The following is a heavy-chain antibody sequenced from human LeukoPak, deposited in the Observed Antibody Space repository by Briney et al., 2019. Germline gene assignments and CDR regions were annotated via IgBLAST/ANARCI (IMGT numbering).Heavy chain of an antibody. J-gene: IGHJ3*02. CDR1: GYTFTSYY. CDR3: AREIPQWLASRRAFDI. Sequence: ASVKVSCKASGYTFTSYYMHWVRQAPGQGLEWMGIINPSGGSTSYAQKFQGRVTMTRDMSTSTVYMELSSLRSEDTAVYYCAREIPQWLASRRAFDIWGQGTMVTVSS. D-gene: IGHD6-19*01. V-gene: IGHV1-46*01. CDR2: INPSGGST.